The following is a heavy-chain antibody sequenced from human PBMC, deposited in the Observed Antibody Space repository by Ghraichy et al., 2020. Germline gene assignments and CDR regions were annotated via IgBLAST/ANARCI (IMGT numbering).Heavy chain of an antibody. J-gene: IGHJ4*02. CDR3: ARGWKATARTGFDY. V-gene: IGHV4-34*01. CDR1: GGSFSGYY. D-gene: IGHD1-26*01. Sequence: SETLSLTCAVYGGSFSGYYWSWIRQPPGKGLEWIGEINHSGSTNYNPSLKSRVTISVDTSKNQFSLKLSSVTAADTAVYYCARGWKATARTGFDYWGQGTLVTVSS. CDR2: INHSGST.